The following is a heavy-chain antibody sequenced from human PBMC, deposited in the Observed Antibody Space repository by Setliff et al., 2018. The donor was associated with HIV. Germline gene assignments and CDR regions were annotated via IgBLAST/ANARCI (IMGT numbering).Heavy chain of an antibody. CDR2: ISYSGST. CDR3: ARVPTRSWYVTTQRTKEYFHH. V-gene: IGHV4-59*08. J-gene: IGHJ1*01. Sequence: PSETLSLTCTVSGGSISHYYWNWIRQSPGKGLEWIGFISYSGSTNYNPSLKSRVTISLDTSKNQFSLKLSSVTAADTAIYYCARVPTRSWYVTTQRTKEYFHHWGQGTLVTVSS. D-gene: IGHD6-13*01. CDR1: GGSISHYY.